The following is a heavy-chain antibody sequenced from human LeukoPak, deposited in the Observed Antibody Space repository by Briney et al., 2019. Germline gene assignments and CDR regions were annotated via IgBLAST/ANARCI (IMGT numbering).Heavy chain of an antibody. J-gene: IGHJ4*02. CDR1: GGSIGSYY. Sequence: SETLSLTCTVSGGSIGSYYWNWIRQAPGKGLEWIGYIHYSGSTNHNSALKSRVTISVDTSKNQHSLKLSSVTAADTAVYYCARDGVAGGFDYWGQGTLVTVS. CDR3: ARDGVAGGFDY. CDR2: IHYSGST. V-gene: IGHV4-59*01. D-gene: IGHD6-19*01.